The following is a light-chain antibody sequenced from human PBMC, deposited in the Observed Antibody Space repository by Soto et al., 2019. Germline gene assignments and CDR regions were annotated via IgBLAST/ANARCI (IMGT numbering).Light chain of an antibody. J-gene: IGLJ3*02. V-gene: IGLV1-51*01. CDR2: DNS. CDR3: GTWDGSLSVWV. CDR1: SSNIGNNY. Sequence: QSVLTQPPSVSAAPGQKVAISCSGSSSNIGNNYVSWYQQVPGTAPKLLLYDNSKRPSGIPDRFSGSKSGTSATLDITGLQTGDEADYYCGTWDGSLSVWVFGGGTKVNRP.